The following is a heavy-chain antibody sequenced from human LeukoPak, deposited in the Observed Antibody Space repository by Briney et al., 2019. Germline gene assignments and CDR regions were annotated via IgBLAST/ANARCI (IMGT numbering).Heavy chain of an antibody. CDR3: ARSSYPYYFDY. D-gene: IGHD6-19*01. J-gene: IGHJ4*02. Sequence: GGSLRLSCGPSGFSFSSYWMHWVRQAPGKGLMWVSRVNNDGSSTTYADSVEGRFTTSRDNARNTLYLQMNSLRAEDTAVYYCARSSYPYYFDYWGQGTLVTVSS. CDR1: GFSFSSYW. V-gene: IGHV3-74*01. CDR2: VNNDGSST.